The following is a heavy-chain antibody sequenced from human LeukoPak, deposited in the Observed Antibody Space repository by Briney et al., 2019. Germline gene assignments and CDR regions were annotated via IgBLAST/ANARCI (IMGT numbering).Heavy chain of an antibody. CDR3: ASCGGDCPFDY. D-gene: IGHD2-21*02. Sequence: PGGSLRLSCSASGFTFSSYAMHWVRQAPGKGLEYVSAISSNGGSTYYADSVKGRFTISRDNSKNTLYLQMNSLRAEDTAVYYCASCGGDCPFDYWGQGTLVTVSS. CDR2: ISSNGGST. J-gene: IGHJ4*02. V-gene: IGHV3-64*04. CDR1: GFTFSSYA.